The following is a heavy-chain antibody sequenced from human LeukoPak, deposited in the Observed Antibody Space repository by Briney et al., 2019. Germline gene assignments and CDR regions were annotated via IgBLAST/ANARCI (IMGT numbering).Heavy chain of an antibody. CDR2: IKSRTDGGTT. CDR3: TTGFGPPGGFDY. V-gene: IGHV3-15*01. J-gene: IGHJ4*02. CDR1: GFTFSNAW. D-gene: IGHD3-10*01. Sequence: GGSLRLSCAASGFTFSNAWMSWVRQAPGKGLEWVGRIKSRTDGGTTDYAAPVKGRFTISRDDSKNTLYLQMNSLKTEDTAVYYCTTGFGPPGGFDYWGQGTLVTVSS.